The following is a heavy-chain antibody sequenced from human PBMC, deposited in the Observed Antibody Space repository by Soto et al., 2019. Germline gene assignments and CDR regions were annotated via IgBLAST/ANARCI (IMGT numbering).Heavy chain of an antibody. CDR2: IYHSGST. Sequence: QLQLQESGSGLVKPSQTLSLTCAVSGDSFSSGGYSWSWIRQPPGKGLEWIGYIYHSGSTYYNPSHKRRVAISVDRSNNQFSLKLSSVTAADTAVYYCARGHTALLMAYFDYWGQGTLVTVSS. CDR1: GDSFSSGGYS. V-gene: IGHV4-30-2*01. D-gene: IGHD5-18*01. CDR3: ARGHTALLMAYFDY. J-gene: IGHJ4*02.